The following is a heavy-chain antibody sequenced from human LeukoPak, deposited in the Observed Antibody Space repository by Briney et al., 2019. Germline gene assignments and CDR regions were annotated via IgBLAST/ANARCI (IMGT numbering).Heavy chain of an antibody. CDR3: AKDSSGGSYFQH. D-gene: IGHD6-19*01. CDR1: GFTFDDYA. J-gene: IGHJ1*01. Sequence: PGGSLRLSCAASGFTFDDYAMHWVRQAPGKGLEWVSLISGDGGSTYYADSVKGRFTISRDNSKNSLYLQMNSLGTEDTALYYCAKDSSGGSYFQHWGQGTLVTVSS. V-gene: IGHV3-43*02. CDR2: ISGDGGST.